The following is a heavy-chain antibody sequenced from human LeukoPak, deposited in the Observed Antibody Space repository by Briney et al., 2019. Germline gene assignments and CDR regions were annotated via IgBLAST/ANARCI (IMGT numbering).Heavy chain of an antibody. CDR2: IIPILGIA. D-gene: IGHD6-6*01. Sequence: ASVKVSCKASGGTFSSYAISWVRQAPGQGLEWMGRIIPILGIANYAQKFQGRVTITADKSTSTAYMELSSLRSEDTAVYYCARERVFSDEYNWFDPWGQGTLVTVSS. V-gene: IGHV1-69*04. CDR1: GGTFSSYA. J-gene: IGHJ5*02. CDR3: ARERVFSDEYNWFDP.